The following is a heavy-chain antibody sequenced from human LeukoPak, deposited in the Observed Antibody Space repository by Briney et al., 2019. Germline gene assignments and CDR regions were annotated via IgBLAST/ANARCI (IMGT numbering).Heavy chain of an antibody. Sequence: GGSLRLSCAASGFTFSSYAMSWVRQAPGKGLEWVSGVSGSGGSTYYAESVKGRFTISRDNSKNTLYLQLSSLRAEDTAVYYCARDYSSVPEYWGQGTLVTVSS. D-gene: IGHD6-19*01. CDR2: VSGSGGST. CDR3: ARDYSSVPEY. CDR1: GFTFSSYA. J-gene: IGHJ4*02. V-gene: IGHV3-23*01.